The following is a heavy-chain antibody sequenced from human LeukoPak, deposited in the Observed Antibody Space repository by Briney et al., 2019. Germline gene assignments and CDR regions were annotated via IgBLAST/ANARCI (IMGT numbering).Heavy chain of an antibody. Sequence: PGGSLRLSCAASGFTVRDNYISWVRQAPGKGLEWVSLIYSGGSRYYTGSVKGRFTISRDNAKNSLYLQMNSLRAEDTAVYYCARGGAAYCSSTSCPPDYWGQGTLVTVSS. CDR2: IYSGGSR. CDR1: GFTVRDNY. D-gene: IGHD2-2*01. V-gene: IGHV3-66*01. J-gene: IGHJ4*02. CDR3: ARGGAAYCSSTSCPPDY.